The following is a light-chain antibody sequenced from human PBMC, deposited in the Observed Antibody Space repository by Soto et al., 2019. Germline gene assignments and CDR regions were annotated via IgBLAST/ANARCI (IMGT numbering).Light chain of an antibody. CDR2: DAS. V-gene: IGKV1-33*01. J-gene: IGKJ1*01. CDR3: QQYDNLTPWT. CDR1: QDISTY. Sequence: DIQMTQSPSSLSASVGDRVTITCQASQDISTYLNWYQQKPGKAPKLLIYDASNLETGVPSRFSGSGSGTDFTFTISSLQPEDIATYYCQQYDNLTPWTFGQGTKVEIK.